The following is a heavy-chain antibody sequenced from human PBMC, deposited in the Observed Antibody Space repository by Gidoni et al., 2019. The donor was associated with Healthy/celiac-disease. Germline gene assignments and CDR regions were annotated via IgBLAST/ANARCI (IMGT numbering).Heavy chain of an antibody. D-gene: IGHD3-3*01. V-gene: IGHV1-69*01. J-gene: IGHJ5*02. Sequence: QVQLVQSGAEVKKPGSSVKVSCQASGGTFSSYAISWVRQAPGQGLEWMGGIIPIFGTANYAQKFQGRVTITADESTSTAYMELSSLRSEDTAVYYCARAHLGGYYDFWSGYSRYNWFDPWGQGTLVTVSS. CDR2: IIPIFGTA. CDR3: ARAHLGGYYDFWSGYSRYNWFDP. CDR1: GGTFSSYA.